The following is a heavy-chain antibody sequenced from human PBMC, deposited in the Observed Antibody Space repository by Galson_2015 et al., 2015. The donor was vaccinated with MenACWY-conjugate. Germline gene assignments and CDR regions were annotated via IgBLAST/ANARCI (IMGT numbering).Heavy chain of an antibody. D-gene: IGHD1-1*01. J-gene: IGHJ4*02. CDR3: ARDNNWSFDS. CDR2: IKADDSFS. Sequence: SLRLSCAASGFTFNNYWMHWVRQPPGKGLEWLSYIKADDSFSNYADSVKGRFTISTDNAKNMVYLQMDGLGDEDTAVYFCARDNNWSFDSWGQGTLVTVSS. V-gene: IGHV3-74*01. CDR1: GFTFNNYW.